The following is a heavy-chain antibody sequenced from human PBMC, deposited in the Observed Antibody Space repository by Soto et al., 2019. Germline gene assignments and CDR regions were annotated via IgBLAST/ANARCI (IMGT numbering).Heavy chain of an antibody. CDR3: TRDASRESSARGWFDP. J-gene: IGHJ5*02. D-gene: IGHD6-25*01. Sequence: GRSLRLSCAASGFTFRSFTRNWVLQAPGKGLEWVSTISSNSAYIYYTDALKGRFTISRDNAKNSLHLQMNSLRAEDTAVYYCTRDASRESSARGWFDPWGPGTLVTVSS. CDR2: ISSNSAYI. V-gene: IGHV3-21*01. CDR1: GFTFRSFT.